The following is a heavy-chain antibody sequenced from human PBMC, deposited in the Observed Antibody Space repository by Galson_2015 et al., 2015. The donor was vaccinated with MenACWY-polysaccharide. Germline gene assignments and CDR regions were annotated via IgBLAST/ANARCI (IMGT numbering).Heavy chain of an antibody. CDR3: ARGHYGA. CDR1: GYTFTYND. Sequence: SVKVSCKASGYTFTYNDINWVRQAPGQGLEWMGLMNPRSGHTEYAQKFQGRVTMTRNTAISTAYMELTSLRSDDTAVYYCARGHYGAGGQGTLVIVSS. V-gene: IGHV1-8*01. CDR2: MNPRSGHT. J-gene: IGHJ4*02. D-gene: IGHD3-10*01.